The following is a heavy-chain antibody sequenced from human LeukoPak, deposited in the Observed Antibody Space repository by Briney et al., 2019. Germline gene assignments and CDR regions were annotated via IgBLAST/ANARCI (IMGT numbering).Heavy chain of an antibody. CDR1: GFTFSSFW. Sequence: GGSLRLSWAASGFTFSSFWMSWVRQAPGKGLEWVANIKQDGSEEYYVDSVKGRFTISRDNAKNSLYLQMNSLRAEDTAVYYCARVDYYGSGSYVFDYWGQGTLVTVSS. J-gene: IGHJ4*02. CDR3: ARVDYYGSGSYVFDY. CDR2: IKQDGSEE. D-gene: IGHD3-10*01. V-gene: IGHV3-7*01.